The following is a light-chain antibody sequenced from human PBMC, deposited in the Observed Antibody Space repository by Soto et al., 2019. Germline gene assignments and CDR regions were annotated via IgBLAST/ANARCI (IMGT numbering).Light chain of an antibody. J-gene: IGKJ5*01. CDR3: QRGDT. Sequence: QSPATLSLSPGERATLSCRASQSVSSNLAWYQQKPGQAPRLLIYDASNRSPGIPARFSGSGSGIDFFLTISSLEPEDFAVYYCQRGDTFGQGTRLEIK. CDR1: QSVSSN. CDR2: DAS. V-gene: IGKV3-11*01.